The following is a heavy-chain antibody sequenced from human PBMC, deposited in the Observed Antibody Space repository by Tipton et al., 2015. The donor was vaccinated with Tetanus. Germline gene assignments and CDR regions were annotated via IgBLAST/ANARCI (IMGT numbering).Heavy chain of an antibody. CDR2: ISHSGSP. Sequence: TLSLTCNVSGGSITKDYWSWIRQSPGKTLEWIGYISHSGSPNYNPSLKSRATVSVDTFKNQFSLDLTSVTAADTGVYYCAGSQWLDGFIFDYWGQGSLVTVAS. CDR1: GGSITKDY. D-gene: IGHD6-19*01. J-gene: IGHJ4*02. CDR3: AGSQWLDGFIFDY. V-gene: IGHV4-59*01.